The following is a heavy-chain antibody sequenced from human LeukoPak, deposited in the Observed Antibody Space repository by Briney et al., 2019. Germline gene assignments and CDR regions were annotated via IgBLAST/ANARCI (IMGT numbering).Heavy chain of an antibody. Sequence: GGSLTLSCAASGFTFSAYGMHWVRQAPGKGLEWVAVIWSDGGKSYNSDSVKGRFTISRDNSRNTLYLQMNSLRADDTAVYYCATDSIGPATDFDYWGQGTLVTVSS. D-gene: IGHD2-2*01. CDR3: ATDSIGPATDFDY. V-gene: IGHV3-33*01. CDR1: GFTFSAYG. J-gene: IGHJ4*02. CDR2: IWSDGGKS.